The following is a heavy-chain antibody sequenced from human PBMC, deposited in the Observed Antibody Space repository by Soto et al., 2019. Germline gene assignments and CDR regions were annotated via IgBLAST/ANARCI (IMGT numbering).Heavy chain of an antibody. Sequence: NPGGSLRLSCAAPVFSFSDYPMNWGRPVPGKGLEWLSCISSTSVYIDYADSLKGRFTISRDNAKNSLSLQMNSLRAEDTAVYYRATVLSAAATGAFDFWGQGTMVTASS. D-gene: IGHD3-16*02. V-gene: IGHV3-21*01. CDR3: ATVLSAAATGAFDF. J-gene: IGHJ3*01. CDR2: ISSTSVYI. CDR1: VFSFSDYP.